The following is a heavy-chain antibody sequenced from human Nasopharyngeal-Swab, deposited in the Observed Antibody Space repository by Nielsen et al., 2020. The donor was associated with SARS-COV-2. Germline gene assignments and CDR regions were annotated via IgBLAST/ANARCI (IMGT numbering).Heavy chain of an antibody. V-gene: IGHV3-48*02. CDR1: GFTFSSYS. CDR3: ARGPLELLWFEELLDY. J-gene: IGHJ4*02. CDR2: ISSSSSTI. D-gene: IGHD3-10*01. Sequence: GESLKISCAASGFTFSSYSMNWVRQAPGKGLEWVSYISSSSSTIYYADSVKGRFTISRDNAKNSLYLQMNSLRDEDTAVYYCARGPLELLWFEELLDYWGQGTLVTVSS.